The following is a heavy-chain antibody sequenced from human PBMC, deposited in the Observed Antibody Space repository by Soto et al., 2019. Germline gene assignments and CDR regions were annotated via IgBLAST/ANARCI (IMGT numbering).Heavy chain of an antibody. CDR1: GFSLSTSGVG. J-gene: IGHJ4*02. CDR3: AYSRYTGSGVDY. V-gene: IGHV2-5*02. CDR2: IYWDDDK. D-gene: IGHD3-10*01. Sequence: QITLKESGPPLVKPTQTLTLTCTFSGFSLSTSGVGVGWIRQPPGKALEWLALIYWDDDKRYSPSLKSRLTITKDTSKNQVVLTMTSMDPVDTATYYCAYSRYTGSGVDYWGQGTLVTVSS.